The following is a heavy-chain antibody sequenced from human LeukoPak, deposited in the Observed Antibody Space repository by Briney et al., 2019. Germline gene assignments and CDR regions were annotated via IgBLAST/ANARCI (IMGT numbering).Heavy chain of an antibody. CDR1: GGSISSYY. CDR2: IYTSGST. Sequence: SETLSLTCTVSGGSISSYYWSWIRQPAGKGLEWIGRIYTSGSTNYNPSLKSRVTMSVDTSKNQFSLELSSVTAADTAVYYCAREGDYCSGGSCYSRYFDYWGQGTLVTVSS. CDR3: AREGDYCSGGSCYSRYFDY. D-gene: IGHD2-15*01. V-gene: IGHV4-4*07. J-gene: IGHJ4*02.